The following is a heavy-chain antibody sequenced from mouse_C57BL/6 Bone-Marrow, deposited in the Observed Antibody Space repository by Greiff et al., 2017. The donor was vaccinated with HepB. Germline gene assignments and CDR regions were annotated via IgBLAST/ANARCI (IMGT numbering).Heavy chain of an antibody. V-gene: IGHV6-6*01. D-gene: IGHD1-1*01. CDR2: IRNKANNHAT. Sequence: EVKLEESGGGLVQPGGSMKLSCAASGFTFSDAWMDWVRPSPEKGLEWVAEIRNKANNHATYSAESVKGRFTISRDDSKSSFYLQMNSLRAEDTGIYYCTRPIYYYGRSYAYWGQGTLVTVSA. CDR3: TRPIYYYGRSYAY. CDR1: GFTFSDAW. J-gene: IGHJ3*01.